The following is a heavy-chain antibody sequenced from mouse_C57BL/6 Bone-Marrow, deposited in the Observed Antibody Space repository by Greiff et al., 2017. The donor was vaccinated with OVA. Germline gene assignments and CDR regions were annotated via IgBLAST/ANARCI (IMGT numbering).Heavy chain of an antibody. J-gene: IGHJ2*01. CDR2: IYPRSGNT. Sequence: QVQLQQSGAELAMPGASVKLSCKASGYTFTSYGISWVKQRTGQGLEWIGEIYPRSGNTYYNEKFKGKATLTADKSSSTAYMELRSLTSEDSAVYFCARSKPYFDYWGQGTTLTVSS. CDR1: GYTFTSYG. D-gene: IGHD2-5*01. V-gene: IGHV1-81*01. CDR3: ARSKPYFDY.